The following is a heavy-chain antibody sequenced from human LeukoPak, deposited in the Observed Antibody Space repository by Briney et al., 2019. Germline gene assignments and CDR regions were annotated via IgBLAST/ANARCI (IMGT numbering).Heavy chain of an antibody. Sequence: GGSLRLSCAASGFTFSSYAMHWVRQAPGKGLEWVAVISYDGSNKYYADSVKGRFTISRDDAKNSLYLQMNSLRVEDTAVYYCAKDDSSGYYWLSHYWGQGTLVTVSS. CDR3: AKDDSSGYYWLSHY. V-gene: IGHV3-30-3*01. CDR2: ISYDGSNK. J-gene: IGHJ4*02. CDR1: GFTFSSYA. D-gene: IGHD3-22*01.